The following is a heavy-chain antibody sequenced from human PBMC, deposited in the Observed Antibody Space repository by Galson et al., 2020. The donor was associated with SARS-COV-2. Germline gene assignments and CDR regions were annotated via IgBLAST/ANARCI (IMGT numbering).Heavy chain of an antibody. CDR1: GGSISSGGYY. V-gene: IGHV4-31*03. D-gene: IGHD2-2*01. CDR3: ARDSRDGYFYYYMDV. J-gene: IGHJ6*03. CDR2: IYYSGST. Sequence: SETLSLTCTVSGGSISSGGYYWSWIRQHPGKGLEWIGYIYYSGSTYYNPSLKSRVTISVVTSKNQFSLKLSSVTAADTAVYYCARDSRDGYFYYYMDVWGKGTTVTVSS.